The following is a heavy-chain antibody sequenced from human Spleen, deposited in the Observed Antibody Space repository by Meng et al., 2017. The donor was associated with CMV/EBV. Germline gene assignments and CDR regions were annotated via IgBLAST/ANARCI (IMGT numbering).Heavy chain of an antibody. CDR2: ISWDGGDT. J-gene: IGHJ6*02. CDR3: AKGVGAAALYGMDV. D-gene: IGHD6-13*01. V-gene: IGHV3-43*01. Sequence: GGSLRLSCAASGSTFDDYTMHWVRQAPGKGLEWVSLISWDGGDTYYADSVKGRFTISRDNSKNSLYLQMNSLRTEDTALYYCAKGVGAAALYGMDVWGQGTTVTIS. CDR1: GSTFDDYT.